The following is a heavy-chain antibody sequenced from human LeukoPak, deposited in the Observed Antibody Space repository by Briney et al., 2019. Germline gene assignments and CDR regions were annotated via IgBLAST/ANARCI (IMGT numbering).Heavy chain of an antibody. D-gene: IGHD3-10*01. J-gene: IGHJ4*02. CDR1: GFTFSSYW. V-gene: IGHV3-74*01. Sequence: GGSVRLSCAASGFTFSSYWMHWVRQAPGKGLVWVSRINNVGTNPVYADSVKGRFTISRDNARNTLYLQMSSLRVEDTAVYYCVRGFLGPDYWGQGSLVIV. CDR3: VRGFLGPDY. CDR2: INNVGTNP.